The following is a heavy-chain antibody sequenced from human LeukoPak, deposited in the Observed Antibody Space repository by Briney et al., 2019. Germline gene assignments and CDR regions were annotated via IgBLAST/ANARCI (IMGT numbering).Heavy chain of an antibody. V-gene: IGHV3-23*01. CDR2: ISGSGGST. CDR1: GFTFSSYA. J-gene: IGHJ3*02. Sequence: GGSLRLSCAASGFTFSSYAMSWVRQAPGKGLERVSAISGSGGSTYYADSVKGRFTISRDNSKNTLYLQMNSLRAEDTAVYYCAKDGSSWYDAFDIWGQGTMVTVSS. D-gene: IGHD6-13*01. CDR3: AKDGSSWYDAFDI.